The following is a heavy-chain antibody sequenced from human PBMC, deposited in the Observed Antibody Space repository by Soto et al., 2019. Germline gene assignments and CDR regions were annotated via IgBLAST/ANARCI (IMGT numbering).Heavy chain of an antibody. D-gene: IGHD2-21*02. CDR3: ARDDATYCGGDCYRYFYYGMDV. CDR2: IIPMFPTA. J-gene: IGHJ6*02. V-gene: IGHV1-69*13. CDR1: GGTFSNHA. Sequence: AASVKVSCKASGGTFSNHAISWVRQAPGQGLEWVGGIIPMFPTADYAQRFQGRVTITADDSTTTVYMELSGLRSEDTAMYYCARDDATYCGGDCYRYFYYGMDVWAKGPRSPSP.